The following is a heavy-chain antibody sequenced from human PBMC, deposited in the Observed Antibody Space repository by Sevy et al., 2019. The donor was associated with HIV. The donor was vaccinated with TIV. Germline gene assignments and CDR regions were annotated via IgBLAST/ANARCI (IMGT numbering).Heavy chain of an antibody. CDR1: GFTFSTYG. CDR3: AKGLHIVVVPAAIDYYYGMDV. V-gene: IGHV3-30*02. Sequence: GGSLRLSCAASGFTFSTYGMHWVRQAPGKGLEWVAFIRFDGTIKYYTDSVKGRLTISRDNSKNTLYLQKNSLRAEDTAVYFCAKGLHIVVVPAAIDYYYGMDVWGQGTTVTVSS. CDR2: IRFDGTIK. J-gene: IGHJ6*02. D-gene: IGHD2-2*01.